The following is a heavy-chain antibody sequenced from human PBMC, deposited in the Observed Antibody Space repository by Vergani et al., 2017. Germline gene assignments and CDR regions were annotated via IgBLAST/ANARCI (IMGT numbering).Heavy chain of an antibody. J-gene: IGHJ4*02. CDR2: IIPIFGTA. Sequence: QVQLVQSGAEVKKPGSSVKVSCKASGGTFSSYAISWVRQAPGQGLEWMGWIIPIFGTANYAQKFQGRVTITADESKSTAYMERRSLRSEETAVYYCSGVSRAYCGCDCESPLYYVDYWGQGTLVTVSS. V-gene: IGHV1-69*01. D-gene: IGHD2-21*02. CDR3: SGVSRAYCGCDCESPLYYVDY. CDR1: GGTFSSYA.